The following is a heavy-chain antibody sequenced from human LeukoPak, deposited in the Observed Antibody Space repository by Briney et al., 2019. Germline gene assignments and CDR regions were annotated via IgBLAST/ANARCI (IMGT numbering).Heavy chain of an antibody. CDR1: GGTFSSYA. V-gene: IGHV1-69*13. CDR3: ARLYVRGWYSDY. D-gene: IGHD6-19*01. J-gene: IGHJ4*02. Sequence: SVKVSCKASGGTFSSYAISWVRQAPGQGLEWMGGIIPIFGTANYAQKFQGRVTITADESTSTAYMELSSLRSEDTAVYYCARLYVRGWYSDYWGQGTLVTVSS. CDR2: IIPIFGTA.